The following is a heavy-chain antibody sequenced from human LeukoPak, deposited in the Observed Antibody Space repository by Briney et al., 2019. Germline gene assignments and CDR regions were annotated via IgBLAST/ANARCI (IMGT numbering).Heavy chain of an antibody. D-gene: IGHD3-22*01. CDR3: AKGGGPYYYDSSGYYIDAFDI. CDR2: ISGSGGST. CDR1: GFTFSSYA. J-gene: IGHJ3*02. Sequence: GGSLRLSCAASGFTFSSYAMSWVRQAPGKGLEWVSAISGSGGSTYYADSVKGRFTISRDNSKNTLYLQMNSLRAGDTAVYYCAKGGGPYYYDSSGYYIDAFDIWGQGTMVTVSS. V-gene: IGHV3-23*01.